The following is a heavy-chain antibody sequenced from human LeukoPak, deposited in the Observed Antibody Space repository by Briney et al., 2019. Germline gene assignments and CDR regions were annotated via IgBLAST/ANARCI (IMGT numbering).Heavy chain of an antibody. CDR1: GFTFSSYS. J-gene: IGHJ4*02. Sequence: PGGSLRLSCAASGFTFSSYSMNWVRQAPGKGLEWVSSISSSSSYIYYADSVKGRFTISRDNAKNSLYLQMNSLRAEDTAVYYCARDENGDYFDYWGQGTLVTVSS. CDR3: ARDENGDYFDY. D-gene: IGHD4-17*01. V-gene: IGHV3-21*01. CDR2: ISSSSSYI.